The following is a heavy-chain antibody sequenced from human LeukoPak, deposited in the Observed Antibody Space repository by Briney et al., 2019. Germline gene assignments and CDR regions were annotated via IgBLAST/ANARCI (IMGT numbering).Heavy chain of an antibody. Sequence: GGSLRLSCAASGFTFSSYAMSWVRQAPGKGLEWVSSFSGSGGSTYYADSVKGRFTISRDSSKNTLYLQMISLRAEDTAVYYCAKSGYNRFDYWGQGTLVTVSS. V-gene: IGHV3-23*01. CDR1: GFTFSSYA. D-gene: IGHD5-24*01. CDR2: FSGSGGST. CDR3: AKSGYNRFDY. J-gene: IGHJ4*02.